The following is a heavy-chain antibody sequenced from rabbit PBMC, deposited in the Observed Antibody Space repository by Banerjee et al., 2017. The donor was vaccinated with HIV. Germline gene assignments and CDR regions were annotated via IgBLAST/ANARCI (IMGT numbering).Heavy chain of an antibody. D-gene: IGHD3-1*01. Sequence: QSLEESGGDLVKPGASLTLTCTVSGFSFSSSYYMCWVRQAPGKGLEWIACVDYGSSGRTYYASWAKGRFTISKTSSTTVTLQMTSLTAADTATYFCAGGYKFWGPGTLVTVS. J-gene: IGHJ3*01. CDR1: GFSFSSSYY. V-gene: IGHV1S40*01. CDR3: AGGYKF. CDR2: VDYGSSGRT.